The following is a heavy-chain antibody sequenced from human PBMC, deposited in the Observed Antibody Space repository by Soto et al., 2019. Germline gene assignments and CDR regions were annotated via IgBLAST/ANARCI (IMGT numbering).Heavy chain of an antibody. Sequence: SETLSLTCAVSGGSISGSYYYWGWLRQSPGKGPEWIGSVFYTGFTSYNPSLESRVSVSVDTSKNQFSLKTEDTAVYYCTRQEYSSGWYEYNDYWGQGTLVTVSS. J-gene: IGHJ4*02. D-gene: IGHD6-19*01. CDR1: GGSISGSYYY. CDR3: TRQEYSSGWYEYNDY. V-gene: IGHV4-39*01. CDR2: VFYTGFT.